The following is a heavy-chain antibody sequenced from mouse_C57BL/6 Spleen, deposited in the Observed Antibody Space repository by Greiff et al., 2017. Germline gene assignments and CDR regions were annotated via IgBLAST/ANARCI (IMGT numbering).Heavy chain of an antibody. J-gene: IGHJ4*01. D-gene: IGHD1-1*01. CDR2: IDPSDSYT. Sequence: VQLQQPGAELVRPGTSVKLSCKASGYTFTSYWMHWVKQRPGQGLEWIGVIDPSDSYTNYNQKFKGKATLTVDTSSSTAYMQLSSLTSEDSAVYYCARDGTTVVADAMDYWGQGTSVTVSS. CDR3: ARDGTTVVADAMDY. V-gene: IGHV1-59*01. CDR1: GYTFTSYW.